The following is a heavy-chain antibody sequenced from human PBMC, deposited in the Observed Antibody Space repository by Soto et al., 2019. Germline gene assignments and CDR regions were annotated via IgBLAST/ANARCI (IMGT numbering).Heavy chain of an antibody. CDR1: GGTFSSHS. J-gene: IGHJ4*02. CDR3: AREVGYGDFSAALLD. D-gene: IGHD4-17*01. V-gene: IGHV1-69*13. Sequence: SVKVSCKASGGTFSSHSINWVRQAPGQGLEWMGGIVTLFGTANYAQNFQGRVTITADQSTSTVYMDLSSLRSDDTAVYYCAREVGYGDFSAALLDWGQGTLVTVSS. CDR2: IVTLFGTA.